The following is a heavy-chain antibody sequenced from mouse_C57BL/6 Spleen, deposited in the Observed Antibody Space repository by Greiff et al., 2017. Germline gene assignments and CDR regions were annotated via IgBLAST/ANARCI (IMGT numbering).Heavy chain of an antibody. D-gene: IGHD1-1*02. CDR2: ISSGSSTI. CDR3: ARGGTYWYFDV. CDR1: GFTFSDYG. Sequence: EVKLVESGGGLVKPGGSLKLSCAASGFTFSDYGMHWVRQAPEKGLEWVAYISSGSSTIYYADTVKGRFTISRDNAKNTLFLQMTSLRSEDTAMYYCARGGTYWYFDVWGTGTTVTVSS. V-gene: IGHV5-17*01. J-gene: IGHJ1*03.